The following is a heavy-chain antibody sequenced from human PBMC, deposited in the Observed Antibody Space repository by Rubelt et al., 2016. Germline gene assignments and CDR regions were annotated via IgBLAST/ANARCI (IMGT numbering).Heavy chain of an antibody. Sequence: VQLVESGGGLVQPGGSLRLSCAASGFTLSNYALHWVRQAPGKGLEWVAVISHDGSNKYYADSVKGRFTISRDNSKNTVYLQMNSLRAEDTAVYYCARDCQLGWEGYHFDYWGQGTLVTVSS. CDR1: GFTLSNYA. J-gene: IGHJ4*02. V-gene: IGHV3-30*04. CDR3: ARDCQLGWEGYHFDY. D-gene: IGHD7-27*01. CDR2: ISHDGSNK.